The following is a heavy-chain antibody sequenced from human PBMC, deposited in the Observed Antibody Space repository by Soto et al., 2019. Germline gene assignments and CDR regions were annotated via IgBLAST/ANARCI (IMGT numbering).Heavy chain of an antibody. CDR2: ISGGGGST. CDR1: GFTFSTYS. J-gene: IGHJ4*02. CDR3: ARGADHFDY. Sequence: PGGSLRLSCAASGFTFSTYSMSWVRQAPGRGLEWVSVISGGGGSTYHADSVQGRFALSRDNSKNTLYLQMNSLRAEDTAVYYCARGADHFDYWGQGTLVTVSS. V-gene: IGHV3-23*01.